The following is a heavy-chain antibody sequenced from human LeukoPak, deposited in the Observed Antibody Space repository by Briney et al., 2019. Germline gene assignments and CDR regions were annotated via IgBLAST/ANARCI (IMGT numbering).Heavy chain of an antibody. CDR1: GFTFSGHA. J-gene: IGHJ6*03. CDR2: INSNGQNT. Sequence: TGGSLRLSCAASGFTFSGHAMVWVRQAPGKGLEYVSAINSNGQNTYYANSVKGRFTISRDNSKNMLFLQMGSLRGEDMAVYYCAKFRGWLSYMDVWGKGTTVTVSS. CDR3: AKFRGWLSYMDV. D-gene: IGHD6-19*01. V-gene: IGHV3-64*01.